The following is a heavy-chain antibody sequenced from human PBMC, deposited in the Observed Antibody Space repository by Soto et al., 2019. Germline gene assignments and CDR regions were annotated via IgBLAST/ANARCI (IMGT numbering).Heavy chain of an antibody. CDR2: IAYSGST. CDR3: ARQASYSYGIHDY. J-gene: IGHJ4*02. V-gene: IGHV4-39*01. Sequence: SETLSLTCTVSGGSISSSSYYWGWIRQPPGKGLEWIGSIAYSGSTYYNPSLKSRVTMSVATSKSQFSLKLSSVTAADTAVYYCARQASYSYGIHDYWGQGSLVTVSS. D-gene: IGHD5-18*01. CDR1: GGSISSSSYY.